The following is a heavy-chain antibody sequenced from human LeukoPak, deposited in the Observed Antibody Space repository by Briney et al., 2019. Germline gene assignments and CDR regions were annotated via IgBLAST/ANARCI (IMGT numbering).Heavy chain of an antibody. V-gene: IGHV3-30*02. CDR3: AKDTAMVTRYYYMDV. J-gene: IGHJ6*03. CDR2: IRYDGSNK. D-gene: IGHD5-18*01. Sequence: PGGSLRLSCAASGFTFSSYGMHWVRQAPGKGLEWVAFIRYDGSNKYYADSVKGRFTISRDNSKNTLYLQMNSLRAEDTAVYYCAKDTAMVTRYYYMDVWAKGPRSPSP. CDR1: GFTFSSYG.